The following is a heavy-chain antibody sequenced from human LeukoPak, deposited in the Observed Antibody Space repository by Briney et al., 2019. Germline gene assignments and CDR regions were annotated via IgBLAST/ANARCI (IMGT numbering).Heavy chain of an antibody. CDR1: GYTFTNYY. Sequence: ASVKVSCKASGYTFTNYYIHWVRQAPGQGLEWMGIINPNGGSTSYAQRFQGRVTMTRDTSTSTVYMELSSLRSDDTAVYYCARAVWQWLPRFFDYWGQGTRVTVSS. CDR3: ARAVWQWLPRFFDY. CDR2: INPNGGST. V-gene: IGHV1-46*01. J-gene: IGHJ4*02. D-gene: IGHD6-19*01.